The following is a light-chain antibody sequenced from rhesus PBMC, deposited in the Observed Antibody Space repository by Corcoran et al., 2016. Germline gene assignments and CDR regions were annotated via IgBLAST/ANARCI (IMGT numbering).Light chain of an antibody. V-gene: IGKV1-22*01. J-gene: IGKJ1*01. CDR3: LQYSSSPWT. CDR2: KAA. Sequence: DIQMTQSPSSLSASVGDKVTITCRASQGISSWLAWYQQKPGKAPKLLSYKAASLQSGVPSRFSGSGSGTDFTLTISSLQPEEFATYYCLQYSSSPWTFGQGTKVEIK. CDR1: QGISSW.